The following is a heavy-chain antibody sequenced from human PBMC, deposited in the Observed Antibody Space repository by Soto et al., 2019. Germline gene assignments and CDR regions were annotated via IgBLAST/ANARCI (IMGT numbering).Heavy chain of an antibody. Sequence: QVQVVEWGGGVVQPGRSLRLSCPASGFSFSTYAMHWVRQAPGKGLEWVALISYTGTNTYYADSVKGRFTISRDNSKNTLYLQMNSLRPEDTAVYYCARDVGADYFYYAMAVWGQGTTVTVSS. CDR3: ARDVGADYFYYAMAV. D-gene: IGHD1-26*01. J-gene: IGHJ6*02. CDR1: GFSFSTYA. CDR2: ISYTGTNT. V-gene: IGHV3-30-3*01.